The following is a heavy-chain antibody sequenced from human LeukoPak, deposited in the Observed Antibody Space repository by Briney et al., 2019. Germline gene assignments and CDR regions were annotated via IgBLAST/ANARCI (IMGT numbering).Heavy chain of an antibody. Sequence: GGSLRLSCAVSGITLSNYGMSWVRQAPGKGLEWVAGLSGSGGGTNYADSVQSRFTISRDNPKNTLYLQMNSLRAEDTAVYFCAKRGVVIRVFLVGFHKEAYYFDSWGQGALVTVSS. J-gene: IGHJ4*02. CDR3: AKRGVVIRVFLVGFHKEAYYFDS. V-gene: IGHV3-23*01. D-gene: IGHD3-10*01. CDR2: LSGSGGGT. CDR1: GITLSNYG.